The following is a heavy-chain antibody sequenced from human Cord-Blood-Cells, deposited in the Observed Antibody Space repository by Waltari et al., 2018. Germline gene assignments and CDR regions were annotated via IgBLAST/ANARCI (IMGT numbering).Heavy chain of an antibody. CDR1: GGSFSGYY. CDR2: INHSGST. V-gene: IGHV4-34*01. D-gene: IGHD2-21*02. Sequence: QVQLQQWGAGLLKPSETLSLTCAVYGGSFSGYYWSWIRQPPGKGLEWIGEINHSGSTNNNPSRKSRVTISVDTSKNQFSLKLSSVTAADTAVYYCARPAEAGGNSYFDYWGQGTLVTVSS. CDR3: ARPAEAGGNSYFDY. J-gene: IGHJ4*02.